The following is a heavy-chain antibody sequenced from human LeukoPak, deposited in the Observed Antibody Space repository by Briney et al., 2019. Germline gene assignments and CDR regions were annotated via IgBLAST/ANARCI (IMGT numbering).Heavy chain of an antibody. V-gene: IGHV3-21*01. CDR2: ISSTSSYI. Sequence: GGSLRLSCAASGFTFSSYSMNWVRQAPGKGLEWVSFISSTSSYINYADSVKGRFTISRDNAKNSLYLQMNSLRAEDTAVYYCALFGYSFDYWGQGTLVTVSS. CDR1: GFTFSSYS. D-gene: IGHD3-10*01. J-gene: IGHJ4*02. CDR3: ALFGYSFDY.